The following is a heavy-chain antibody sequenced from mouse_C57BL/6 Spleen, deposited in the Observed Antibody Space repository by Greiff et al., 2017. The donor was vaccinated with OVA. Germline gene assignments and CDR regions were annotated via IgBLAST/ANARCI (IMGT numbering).Heavy chain of an antibody. Sequence: QVQLQQSGAELARPGASVKMSCKASGYTFTSYTMHWVKQRPGQGLEWIGYINPSSGYTKYTQKFKDKATLTADKSSSTAYMQLSSLTSEDSAVYYCARDSDGYYLRHCDYWGQGTTLTVSS. V-gene: IGHV1-4*01. CDR2: INPSSGYT. J-gene: IGHJ2*01. D-gene: IGHD2-3*01. CDR3: ARDSDGYYLRHCDY. CDR1: GYTFTSYT.